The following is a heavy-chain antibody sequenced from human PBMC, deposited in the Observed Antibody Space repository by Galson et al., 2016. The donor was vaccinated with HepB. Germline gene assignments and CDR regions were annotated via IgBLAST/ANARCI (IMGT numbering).Heavy chain of an antibody. CDR2: INVYDEDT. V-gene: IGHV3-23*01. CDR1: GFTFSDYY. CDR3: AKDPAFTDAFDI. J-gene: IGHJ3*02. Sequence: SLRLSCAASGFTFSDYYMSWVRQGPGKGLEWVSTINVYDEDTHYADSVKGRFTISRDNSKSTLHLQMSNLRAEDTALYYCAKDPAFTDAFDIWGPGTMVTVSS.